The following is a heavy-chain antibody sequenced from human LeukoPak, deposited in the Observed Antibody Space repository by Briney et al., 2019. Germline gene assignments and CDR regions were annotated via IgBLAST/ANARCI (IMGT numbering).Heavy chain of an antibody. V-gene: IGHV4-39*01. CDR1: GGSISSSSYS. CDR3: ARRTAYNWNNGAFDI. CDR2: IYYGGST. Sequence: SETLSLTCTVSGGSISSSSYSWGWIRQPPGTGLEWIGSIYYGGSTYYNPSLKSRVTISVDTSKNQFSLKQSSVTAADTAVYYCARRTAYNWNNGAFDIWGQGTMVTVSS. D-gene: IGHD1/OR15-1a*01. J-gene: IGHJ3*02.